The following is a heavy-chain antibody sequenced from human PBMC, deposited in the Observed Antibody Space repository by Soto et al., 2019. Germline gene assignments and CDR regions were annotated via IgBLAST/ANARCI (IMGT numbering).Heavy chain of an antibody. J-gene: IGHJ6*02. V-gene: IGHV3-33*01. D-gene: IGHD3-10*01. CDR3: ARDRRSHGALDV. CDR1: GCTFCSYG. CDR2: IWYDGSNK. Sequence: QVQLVESGGGVVQPGRSRRLSCAASGCTFCSYGMHWVRQAPGKGLEWVAVIWYDGSNKYYADSVKGRFTISRDNSKNTLYLQMNSLRAEDTAVYYCARDRRSHGALDVWGQGTTVTVSS.